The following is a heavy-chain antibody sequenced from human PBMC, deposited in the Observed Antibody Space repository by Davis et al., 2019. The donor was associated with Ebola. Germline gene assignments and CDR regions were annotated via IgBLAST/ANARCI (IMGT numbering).Heavy chain of an antibody. J-gene: IGHJ6*02. CDR1: GFTFSSHW. Sequence: GESLKISCAASGFTFSSHWMHWVRQTPGKGLVWVSRINTDGGSTSYADSVKGRFTVSRDNAKNTLFLQMNSLRAEDTAVYYCARLIRFPGISTDVWGQGTTVIVSS. D-gene: IGHD1-14*01. V-gene: IGHV3-74*01. CDR2: INTDGGST. CDR3: ARLIRFPGISTDV.